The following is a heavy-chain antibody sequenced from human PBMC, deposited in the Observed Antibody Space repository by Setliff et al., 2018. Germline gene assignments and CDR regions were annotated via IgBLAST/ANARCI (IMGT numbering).Heavy chain of an antibody. Sequence: ASVKVSFKASGYFFTGYGISWVRQTPGQGPEWMGWISPYNGDTSYSQRFQDRITLTTDTPANTAYMELRSLRFDDTAVYYCARDQSSVKRTLTDYYYMDVWGNGTTVTVSS. V-gene: IGHV1-18*01. CDR3: ARDQSSVKRTLTDYYYMDV. CDR1: GYFFTGYG. J-gene: IGHJ6*03. D-gene: IGHD3-22*01. CDR2: ISPYNGDT.